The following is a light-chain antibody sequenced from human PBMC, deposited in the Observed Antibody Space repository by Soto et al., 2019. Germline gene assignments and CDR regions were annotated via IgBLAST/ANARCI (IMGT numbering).Light chain of an antibody. Sequence: EIVLTQSPGTLSLSPGERATLSCWASQSVSSNNLAWYQQRPGQAPRVVIYGASTRATGIPERFSGSGSGTDFTLTISRLEPEDFAVYYCQQYGRSPFTFGPGTKVDIK. J-gene: IGKJ3*01. V-gene: IGKV3-20*01. CDR2: GAS. CDR1: QSVSSNN. CDR3: QQYGRSPFT.